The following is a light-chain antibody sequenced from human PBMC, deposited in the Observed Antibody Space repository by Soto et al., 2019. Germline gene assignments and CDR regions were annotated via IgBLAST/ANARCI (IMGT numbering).Light chain of an antibody. V-gene: IGLV1-44*01. CDR3: AAWDDSLNGQV. Sequence: QSVLTQPPSASGTPGQRVTISCSGSSSNIGSNTVNWYQQLPGTAPKLLIYSNNQRPSGVPDRFSGSKSGTSASLAISGLQSEDEADYYCAAWDDSLNGQVFGGVTKLTVL. CDR2: SNN. J-gene: IGLJ3*02. CDR1: SSNIGSNT.